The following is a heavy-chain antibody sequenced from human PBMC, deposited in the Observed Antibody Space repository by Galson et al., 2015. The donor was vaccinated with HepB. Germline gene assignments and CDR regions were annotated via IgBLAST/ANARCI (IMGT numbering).Heavy chain of an antibody. CDR1: GFTFSSYA. J-gene: IGHJ4*02. CDR3: AKDRDGGGDLGY. V-gene: IGHV3-23*01. D-gene: IGHD2-21*02. CDR2: ISGSGGST. Sequence: SLRLSCAASGFTFSSYAMSWVRQAPGKGLEWVSAISGSGGSTYYADSVKGRFTISRDNSKNTLYLQMNSLRAEDTAVYYCAKDRDGGGDLGYWGQGTLVTVSS.